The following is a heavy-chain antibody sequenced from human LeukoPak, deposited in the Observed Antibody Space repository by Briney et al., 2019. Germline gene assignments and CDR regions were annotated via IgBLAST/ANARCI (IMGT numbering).Heavy chain of an antibody. V-gene: IGHV3-23*01. D-gene: IGHD3-9*01. CDR1: GFTFSSYA. Sequence: GGSLRLSCVASGFTFSSYAMNWVRQAPGKGLEWVSVISGSGGSTYYADSVKGRFTISRDNSKSTLYLQMSSLRADDTAIYYCAKTLYYDILPGYYVNWGQGILVTVSS. CDR3: AKTLYYDILPGYYVN. CDR2: ISGSGGST. J-gene: IGHJ4*02.